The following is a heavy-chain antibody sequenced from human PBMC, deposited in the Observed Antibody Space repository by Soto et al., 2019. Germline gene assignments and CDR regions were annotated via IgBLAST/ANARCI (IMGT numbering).Heavy chain of an antibody. V-gene: IGHV1-46*01. CDR1: GYTFTSYY. CDR3: ARDRLGPEIAATRAFDI. CDR2: INPSGGST. D-gene: IGHD2-15*01. Sequence: ASVKVSCTASGYTFTSYYMHWVRQAPGQGLEWMGIINPSGGSTSYAQKFQGRVTMTRDTSTSTVYMELSSLRSEDTAVYYCARDRLGPEIAATRAFDIWGQGTMVTVSS. J-gene: IGHJ3*02.